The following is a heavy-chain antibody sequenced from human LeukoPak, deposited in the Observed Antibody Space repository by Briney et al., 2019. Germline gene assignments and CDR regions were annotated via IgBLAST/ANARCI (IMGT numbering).Heavy chain of an antibody. CDR2: MNPNSGNT. D-gene: IGHD6-19*01. CDR1: GYTFTSYD. V-gene: IGHV1-8*01. CDR3: ARGHRGQWLVRAKWYFDY. Sequence: ASAKVSCKASGYTFTSYDINWVRQATGQGLEWMGWMNPNSGNTGYAQKFQGRVTMTRNTSISTAYMELSSPRSEDTAVYYCARGHRGQWLVRAKWYFDYWGQGTLVAVSS. J-gene: IGHJ4*02.